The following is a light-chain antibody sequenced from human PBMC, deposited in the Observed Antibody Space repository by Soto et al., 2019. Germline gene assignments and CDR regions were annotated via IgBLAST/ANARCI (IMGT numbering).Light chain of an antibody. CDR1: QSVSSN. CDR2: GAS. CDR3: QQSYRTPRT. V-gene: IGKV3-15*01. J-gene: IGKJ1*01. Sequence: EIVMTQSPATLSVSPGERATLSCRASQSVSSNLAWYQQKPGQAPRLLIYGASTRATGIPARFSGSGSGTDFTLTISSLQPEDFANYYCQQSYRTPRTFVQGSQVAIK.